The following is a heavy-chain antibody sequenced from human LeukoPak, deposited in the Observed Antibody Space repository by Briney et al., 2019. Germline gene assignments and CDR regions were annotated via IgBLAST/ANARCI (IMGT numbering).Heavy chain of an antibody. V-gene: IGHV5-51*01. J-gene: IGHJ5*02. CDR2: IYPGDSDT. CDR3: ATLNRDDYSKGPYQTNWFDP. D-gene: IGHD4-11*01. CDR1: GYSFTSYW. Sequence: GESLKISCKGSGYSFTSYWIGWVRQMPGKGLEWMGIIYPGDSDTRYSPSFQGQVTISADKSISTAYLQWSSLKASDTAMYYCATLNRDDYSKGPYQTNWFDPWGQGTLVTVSS.